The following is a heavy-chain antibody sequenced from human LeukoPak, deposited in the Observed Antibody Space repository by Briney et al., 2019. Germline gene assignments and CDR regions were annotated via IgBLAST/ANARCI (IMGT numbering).Heavy chain of an antibody. J-gene: IGHJ3*02. CDR1: GDSVSDNIAA. CDR2: TYYRTRWRN. CDR3: ARGRWSGFDI. Sequence: SQTLSLTCAISGDSVSDNIAAWNWIRQSPSRGLEWLGRTYYRTRWRNDYAESEKSRITINPDTSKNQFFLQLNSVTPEDTAVYYCARGRWSGFDIWGQGTMVTVSS. D-gene: IGHD4-23*01. V-gene: IGHV6-1*01.